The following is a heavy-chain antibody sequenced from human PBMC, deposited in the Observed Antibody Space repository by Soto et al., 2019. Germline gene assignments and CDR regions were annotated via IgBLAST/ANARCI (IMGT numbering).Heavy chain of an antibody. D-gene: IGHD3-22*01. CDR1: GYTFIDHY. Sequence: ASVKVSCKASGYTFIDHYIHWVRQAPGQGLEWMGWINPKSGGTLYAQKFQGRVTMTRDTSISTAYMELSRLRSDDTAVYYCARGGTFAYDTSGYSVYWGQGTLVTVSS. J-gene: IGHJ4*02. V-gene: IGHV1-2*02. CDR3: ARGGTFAYDTSGYSVY. CDR2: INPKSGGT.